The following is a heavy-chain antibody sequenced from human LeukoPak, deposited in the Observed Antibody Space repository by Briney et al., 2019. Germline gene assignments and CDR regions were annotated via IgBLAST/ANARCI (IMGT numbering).Heavy chain of an antibody. CDR2: IDPSDSYT. Sequence: GESLKISGKCSGYTFTSNWISWVGQMPGKGLDWMGRIDPSDSYTNYSPSFQGHVTISADKSFSIAYLQWSSLKASDTAMYYCARQLEGTWFDTWGQGTLVTVSS. V-gene: IGHV5-10-1*01. CDR3: ARQLEGTWFDT. CDR1: GYTFTSNW. D-gene: IGHD1-1*01. J-gene: IGHJ5*02.